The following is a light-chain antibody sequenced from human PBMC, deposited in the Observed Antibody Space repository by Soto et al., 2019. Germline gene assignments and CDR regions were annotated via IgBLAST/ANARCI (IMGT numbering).Light chain of an antibody. CDR2: DAS. CDR1: QSISSW. V-gene: IGKV1-5*01. CDR3: QQYDSYSWT. Sequence: DIEMTQSPSTLSASVGYRVTITCRASQSISSWLAWYQQKPGKAPHLLIYDASSLQSGVPSRFSGSGSGTEFTLTISNLQPDDFATYYCQQYDSYSWTFGQGTKVEI. J-gene: IGKJ1*01.